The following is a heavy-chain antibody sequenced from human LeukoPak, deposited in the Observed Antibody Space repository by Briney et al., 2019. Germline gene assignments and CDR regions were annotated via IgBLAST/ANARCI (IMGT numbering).Heavy chain of an antibody. D-gene: IGHD6-6*01. CDR1: GYTFSSYS. CDR3: AKDRWRDGSSSFDN. Sequence: ASVKVSCKASGYTFSSYSINWVRQAPGQGLEWMGWISTYNGNTNYAQKLQGRVTMTTDTSTSTAYMELRSLRSDDTAVYYCAKDRWRDGSSSFDNWGQGTLVTVAS. J-gene: IGHJ4*02. CDR2: ISTYNGNT. V-gene: IGHV1-18*01.